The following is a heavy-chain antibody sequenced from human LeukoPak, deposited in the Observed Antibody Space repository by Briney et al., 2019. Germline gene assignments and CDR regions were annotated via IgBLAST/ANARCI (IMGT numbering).Heavy chain of an antibody. J-gene: IGHJ6*02. D-gene: IGHD1-1*01. CDR3: AREKMEVGYYGLDV. CDR1: GYTFTSYD. V-gene: IGHV1-69*04. Sequence: SVKVSCKASGYTFTSYDINWVRQATGQGLEWMGRIIPILNIPNYAQKLQGRVTIAADKPTSTAYMELSSLRSDDTAVYYCAREKMEVGYYGLDVWGQGTTVTVSS. CDR2: IIPILNIP.